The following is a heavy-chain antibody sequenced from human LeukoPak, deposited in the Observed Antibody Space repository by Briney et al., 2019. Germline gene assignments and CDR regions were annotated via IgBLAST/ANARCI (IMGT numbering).Heavy chain of an antibody. Sequence: ASVKVSCKAAGYTFTSYGISWVRQAPGQGLEWMGWISAYNGNTNYAQKLQGRVTMTTDTSTSTAYMELRSLRSDDTAVYYCARGIDQYDSSADLDYWGQGTLVTVSS. V-gene: IGHV1-18*01. CDR1: GYTFTSYG. CDR3: ARGIDQYDSSADLDY. D-gene: IGHD6-6*01. CDR2: ISAYNGNT. J-gene: IGHJ4*02.